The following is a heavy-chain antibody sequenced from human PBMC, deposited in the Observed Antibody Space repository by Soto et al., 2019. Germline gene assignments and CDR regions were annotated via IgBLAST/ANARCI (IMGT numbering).Heavy chain of an antibody. CDR2: ISGSGGST. CDR1: GFTFSSYA. Sequence: QPGGSLRLSCAASGFTFSSYAMSWVRQAPGKGLEWVSAISGSGGSTYYADSVKGRFTISRDNSKNTLYLQMNSLRAEDTAVYYCAKRPYYDFWSGYYFQHWGQGTLVTVSS. V-gene: IGHV3-23*01. D-gene: IGHD3-3*01. J-gene: IGHJ1*01. CDR3: AKRPYYDFWSGYYFQH.